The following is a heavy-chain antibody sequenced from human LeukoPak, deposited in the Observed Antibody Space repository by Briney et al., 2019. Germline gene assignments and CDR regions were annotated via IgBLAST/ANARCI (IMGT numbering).Heavy chain of an antibody. CDR2: LRYDGSNK. CDR3: AKSAVRGVPVLGN. Sequence: GGSLRLSCVASGFTFSTYGMHWVRQAPGKGLEWVAFLRYDGSNKFYADSVKGRFTISRDNSKNTLYLQINSLRAEDTAVYYCAKSAVRGVPVLGNWGQGTLVTVSS. D-gene: IGHD3-3*01. CDR1: GFTFSTYG. J-gene: IGHJ4*02. V-gene: IGHV3-30*02.